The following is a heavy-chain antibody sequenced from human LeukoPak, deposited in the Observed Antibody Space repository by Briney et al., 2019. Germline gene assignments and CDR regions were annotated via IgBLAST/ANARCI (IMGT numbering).Heavy chain of an antibody. Sequence: PSETLSPTCTVSGGSISPYYWSWIRQTPGKGLEWIGYIYYSGSTNYNPSLKSRVTISVDASKNQFSLKLTSVTAADTAVYYCARGPPGGQFDPWGQGTLVTVSS. J-gene: IGHJ5*02. CDR3: ARGPPGGQFDP. D-gene: IGHD3-10*01. CDR2: IYYSGST. CDR1: GGSISPYY. V-gene: IGHV4-59*01.